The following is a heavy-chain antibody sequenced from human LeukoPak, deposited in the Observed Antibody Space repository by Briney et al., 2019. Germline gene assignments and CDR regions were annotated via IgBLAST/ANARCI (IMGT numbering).Heavy chain of an antibody. CDR1: GFTFSGSA. J-gene: IGHJ6*02. V-gene: IGHV3-73*01. Sequence: GGSLKLSCAASGFTFSGSAMHWVRQASGKGLEWVGRIRSEANSYATAYAASVKGRFTISRDDSKNTAYLQMNSLKTEDTAVYCCTTDILTGYGMDVWGQGTTVTVSS. D-gene: IGHD3-9*01. CDR2: IRSEANSYAT. CDR3: TTDILTGYGMDV.